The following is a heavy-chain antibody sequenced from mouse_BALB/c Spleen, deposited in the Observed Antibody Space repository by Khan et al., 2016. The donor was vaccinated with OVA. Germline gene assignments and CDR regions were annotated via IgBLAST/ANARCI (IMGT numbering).Heavy chain of an antibody. CDR3: ARREKYGYDPSWFAY. V-gene: IGHV1-61*01. Sequence: VQLQQSGAELVRPGASVKLSCKASGYTFTSYWMNWVRQRPGQGLDWIGKINPSDSETHYNQMFKDTATLTVDKSSGTVYMQLSSLTSEDSAVYYCARREKYGYDPSWFAYWGQGTLVTVSA. D-gene: IGHD2-2*01. J-gene: IGHJ3*01. CDR2: INPSDSET. CDR1: GYTFTSYW.